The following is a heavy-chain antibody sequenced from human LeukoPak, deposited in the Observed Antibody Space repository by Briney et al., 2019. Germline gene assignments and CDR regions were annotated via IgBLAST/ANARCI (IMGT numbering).Heavy chain of an antibody. D-gene: IGHD2-2*03. CDR3: ALSGGYCSSTSCYVDDAFDI. CDR2: ISYDGTNK. CDR1: GFTFSSFG. J-gene: IGHJ3*02. Sequence: GGSLRLSCEASGFTFSSFGMHWVRLAPGRGLEWVALISYDGTNKYYAGSVKGRFTISRDNSKNTLYLQMNSLTAEDTAVYYCALSGGYCSSTSCYVDDAFDIWGQGTMVTVSS. V-gene: IGHV3-30*03.